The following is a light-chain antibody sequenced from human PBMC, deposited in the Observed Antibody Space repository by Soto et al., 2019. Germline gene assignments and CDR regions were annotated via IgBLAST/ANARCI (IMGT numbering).Light chain of an antibody. Sequence: QSVLAQPPSASGTPGQRFTISCSGSSSNIGSNTVNWYQQLPGTAPTLLMFSNNQRPSGVPDRFSASKSGTSASLAISGLQSEDEADYYCGAWDDTLNGPVFGGGTKLTVL. CDR1: SSNIGSNT. CDR2: SNN. CDR3: GAWDDTLNGPV. J-gene: IGLJ2*01. V-gene: IGLV1-44*01.